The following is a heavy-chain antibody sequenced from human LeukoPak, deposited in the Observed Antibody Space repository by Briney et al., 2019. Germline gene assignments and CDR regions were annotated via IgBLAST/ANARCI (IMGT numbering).Heavy chain of an antibody. J-gene: IGHJ3*02. D-gene: IGHD6-19*01. CDR1: GYTFTGYY. V-gene: IGHV1-18*04. CDR3: ARVLRIAVAGGLGAFDI. CDR2: ISAYNGNT. Sequence: GSVKVSCKASGYTFTGYYMHWVRQAPGQGLEWMGWISAYNGNTNYAQKLQGRVTMTTDTSTSTAYMELRSLRSDDTAVYYCARVLRIAVAGGLGAFDIWGQGTMVTVSS.